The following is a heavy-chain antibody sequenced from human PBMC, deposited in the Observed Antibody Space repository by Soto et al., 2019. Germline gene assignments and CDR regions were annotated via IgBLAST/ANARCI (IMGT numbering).Heavy chain of an antibody. Sequence: QVQLQESGPGVVKPSETLSLTCTVSGGSIRSYYWSWIRQPPGKGLEWIGHIYYSGTTNYNPSLMSRITMSVDTSKNQFSLKLSSVTAADTAVYYCARAVETGGNWFDPWGQGTLVTVSS. D-gene: IGHD1-1*01. J-gene: IGHJ5*02. CDR2: IYYSGTT. CDR1: GGSIRSYY. V-gene: IGHV4-59*01. CDR3: ARAVETGGNWFDP.